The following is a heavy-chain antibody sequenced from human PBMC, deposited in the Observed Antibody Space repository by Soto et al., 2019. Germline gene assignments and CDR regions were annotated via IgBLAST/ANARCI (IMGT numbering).Heavy chain of an antibody. Sequence: GASVKVSCKASGASFGSYSVSWVRQAPGQGLEWMGGIIPIFSSPTYAQSFKGRVTITADKSTRTAYMELASLKSEDTAVYYCATGGGSSSWFWFDPWGQGTLVTVSS. CDR3: ATGGGSSSWFWFDP. CDR1: GASFGSYS. CDR2: IIPIFSSP. D-gene: IGHD6-13*01. J-gene: IGHJ5*02. V-gene: IGHV1-69*06.